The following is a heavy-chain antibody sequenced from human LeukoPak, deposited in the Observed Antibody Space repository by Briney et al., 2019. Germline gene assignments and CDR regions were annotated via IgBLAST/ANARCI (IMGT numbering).Heavy chain of an antibody. CDR3: AKTYSSSWSTDY. V-gene: IGHV3-23*01. D-gene: IGHD6-13*01. CDR2: ISGVGDTT. J-gene: IGHJ4*02. Sequence: GGSLRLSCAASGFTFSSYVMSWVRQAPGKGLEWVSAISGVGDTTYYADSVKGRFTISRDNSKNTLYLQMNSLRVEDTAVYYCAKTYSSSWSTDYWGQGTLVTVSS. CDR1: GFTFSSYV.